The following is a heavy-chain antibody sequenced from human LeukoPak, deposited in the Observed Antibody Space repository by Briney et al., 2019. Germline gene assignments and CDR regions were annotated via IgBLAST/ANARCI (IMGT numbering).Heavy chain of an antibody. CDR1: GFTFSSYS. D-gene: IGHD6-13*01. Sequence: PGGSLRLSCAASGFTFSSYSMNWVRQAPGQGLAWVSSISSSRTYTNYADSVRGRFTISRDNSKNSLYLQMNSLRAEDTAVYYCARSVTAAAGNLGYWGQGTLITVSS. V-gene: IGHV3-21*01. CDR2: ISSSRTYT. J-gene: IGHJ4*02. CDR3: ARSVTAAAGNLGY.